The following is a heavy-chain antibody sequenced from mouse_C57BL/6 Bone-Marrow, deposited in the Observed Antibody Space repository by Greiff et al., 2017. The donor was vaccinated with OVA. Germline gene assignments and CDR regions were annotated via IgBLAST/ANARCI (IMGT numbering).Heavy chain of an antibody. CDR2: IYPGDGDT. Sequence: VQVVESGAELVKPGASVKISCKASGYAFSSYWMNWVKQRPGKGLEWIGQIYPGDGDTNYNGKFKGKATLTADKSSSTAYMQLSSLTSEDSAVYFCARSYYGSTWYFDVWGTGTTVTVSS. D-gene: IGHD1-1*01. CDR3: ARSYYGSTWYFDV. CDR1: GYAFSSYW. J-gene: IGHJ1*03. V-gene: IGHV1-80*01.